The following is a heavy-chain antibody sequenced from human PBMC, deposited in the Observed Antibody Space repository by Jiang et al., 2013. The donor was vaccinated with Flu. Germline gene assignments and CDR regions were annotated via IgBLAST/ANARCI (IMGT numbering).Heavy chain of an antibody. D-gene: IGHD3-16*02. J-gene: IGHJ4*02. CDR2: IYPGDSEA. Sequence: KKPGESLKISCKGSGYSFISYWIGWVRQKPGKGLEWMGIIYPGDSEARYSPSFQGQVTISADRSISTAYLQWSSLKASDTAMYYCARHNPTSMITFGGVIPQYLDYWGQGTLVTVSS. V-gene: IGHV5-51*01. CDR3: ARHNPTSMITFGGVIPQYLDY. CDR1: GYSFISYW.